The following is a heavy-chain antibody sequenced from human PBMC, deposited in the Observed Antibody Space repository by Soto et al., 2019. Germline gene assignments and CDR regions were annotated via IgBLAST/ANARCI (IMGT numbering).Heavy chain of an antibody. D-gene: IGHD3-16*01. J-gene: IGHJ6*03. CDR1: GGSISSYY. Sequence: PSETLSLTCTVSGGSISSYYWSWIRQPPGKGLEWIGYIYYSGSTNYNPSLKSRVTISVDTSKNQFSLKLSSVTAADTAVYYCARGGFGEGYYYYYMDVWGKGTTVTVSS. CDR2: IYYSGST. CDR3: ARGGFGEGYYYYYMDV. V-gene: IGHV4-59*01.